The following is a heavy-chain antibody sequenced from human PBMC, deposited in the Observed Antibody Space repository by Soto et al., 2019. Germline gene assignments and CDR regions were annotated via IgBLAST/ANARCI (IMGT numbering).Heavy chain of an antibody. Sequence: SDTLSLTCAVSGVSISSSNWWCWVRQPPGKGLEWIGEIYHSGSTNYNPSLKSRVTISVDKSKNQFSLKLSSVTAADTAVYYCARVPNVDIVATTDAFDIWGQGTMVT. D-gene: IGHD5-12*01. J-gene: IGHJ3*02. CDR2: IYHSGST. V-gene: IGHV4-4*02. CDR3: ARVPNVDIVATTDAFDI. CDR1: GVSISSSNW.